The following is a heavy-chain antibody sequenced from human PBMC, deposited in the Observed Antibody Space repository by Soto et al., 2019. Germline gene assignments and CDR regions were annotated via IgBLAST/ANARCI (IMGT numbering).Heavy chain of an antibody. CDR3: ARVYDSSGYYFYFDY. V-gene: IGHV1-18*01. D-gene: IGHD3-22*01. CDR2: ISAYNGNT. Sequence: APVEVSCKASGYSFTSYGITWVRQAPGQGLEWMGWISAYNGNTNYAQNLQDRVTLTTDTSTYTAYMELRSLQSDDTAVYYCARVYDSSGYYFYFDYWGQGTLVTVSS. J-gene: IGHJ4*02. CDR1: GYSFTSYG.